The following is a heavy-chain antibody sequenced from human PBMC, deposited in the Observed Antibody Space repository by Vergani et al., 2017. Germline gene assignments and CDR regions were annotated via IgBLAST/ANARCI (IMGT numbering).Heavy chain of an antibody. Sequence: QVQLQQWGPGLLKPSETLSLTCAVYGGSLSGYYWSWIRLAPGKGLEWIGEINHSGTINYNTTLKSPFNVSIDTSRDHFSLKLRSVSAADTAVYLCARRAERWETLLRDDFDVWGQGTFVTVSP. V-gene: IGHV4-34*01. CDR1: GGSLSGYY. CDR3: ARRAERWETLLRDDFDV. CDR2: INHSGTI. J-gene: IGHJ3*01. D-gene: IGHD1-26*01.